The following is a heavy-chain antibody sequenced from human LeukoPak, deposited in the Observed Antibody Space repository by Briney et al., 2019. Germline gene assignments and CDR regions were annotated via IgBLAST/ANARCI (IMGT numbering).Heavy chain of an antibody. CDR1: GFTFSDYY. CDR2: ISSSGSTI. V-gene: IGHV3-11*04. D-gene: IGHD2-2*01. J-gene: IGHJ6*04. CDR3: ARDAPHYCSSTSC. Sequence: GGSLRLSCAASGFTFSDYYMSWIRQAPGKGLEWVSYISSSGSTIYYADSVKGRFTISRDNAKNSLYLQMNSLRAEDTAVYYCARDAPHYCSSTSCWGKGTTVTVSS.